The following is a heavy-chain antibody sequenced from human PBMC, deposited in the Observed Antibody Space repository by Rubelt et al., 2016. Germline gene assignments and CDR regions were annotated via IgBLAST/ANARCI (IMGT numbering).Heavy chain of an antibody. CDR3: ASGRSVFDF. J-gene: IGHJ4*02. CDR1: GFTVSSNY. D-gene: IGHD1-26*01. Sequence: DVQLVESGGGLVQPGGPLRLSCAASGFTVSSNYMSWVRQAPGKGLEWGSIIYADGTTYYADSVRGRFIISRECSKNTVYLRVTALSAEDTALYYCASGRSVFDFWGQGTLVIVSS. V-gene: IGHV3-66*01. CDR2: IYADGTT.